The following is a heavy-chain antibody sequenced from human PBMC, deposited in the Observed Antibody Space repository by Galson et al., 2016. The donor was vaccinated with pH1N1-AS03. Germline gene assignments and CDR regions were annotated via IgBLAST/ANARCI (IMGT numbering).Heavy chain of an antibody. D-gene: IGHD2-15*01. V-gene: IGHV1-3*03. CDR3: ARAWAEPRDIGNYQTNYYFDY. CDR2: INAGNGNT. Sequence: SVKVSCKASGYTFTTNVLHWVRQAPGQRLEWMGWINAGNGNTKYSREFQGRLTITRDKSASTAYMELNSLRSDDMAVYSCARAWAEPRDIGNYQTNYYFDYWGQGTLVTVSS. CDR1: GYTFTTNV. J-gene: IGHJ4*02.